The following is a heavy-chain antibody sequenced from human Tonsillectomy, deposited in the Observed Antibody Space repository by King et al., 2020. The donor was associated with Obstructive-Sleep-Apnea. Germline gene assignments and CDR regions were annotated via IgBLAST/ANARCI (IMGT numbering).Heavy chain of an antibody. CDR3: ARDGGDGYLFDY. D-gene: IGHD5-24*01. Sequence: QLVQSGAEVKKPGASVKVSCKASGYSFSGYYMHWVRQAPGQGLEWMGWINPNSGGTNYAQNFQGRVTMTRDMSISTAYMELSRLRSDDTAVYYCARDGGDGYLFDYGGQGTLVTVSS. V-gene: IGHV1-2*02. CDR1: GYSFSGYY. CDR2: INPNSGGT. J-gene: IGHJ4*02.